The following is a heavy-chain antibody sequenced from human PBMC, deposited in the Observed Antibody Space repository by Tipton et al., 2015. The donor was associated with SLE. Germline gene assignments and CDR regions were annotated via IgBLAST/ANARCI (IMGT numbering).Heavy chain of an antibody. Sequence: TLSLTCTVSGGSISSGGYYWSWIRQHPGKGLEWIGYIYYSGSTYYNPSLKSRVTISVDTSKNQFSLKLSSVTAADTAVYYCARGAVLTGYSDAFDIWGQGTMVTVSS. V-gene: IGHV4-31*03. CDR2: IYYSGST. J-gene: IGHJ3*02. CDR3: ARGAVLTGYSDAFDI. D-gene: IGHD3-9*01. CDR1: GGSISSGGYY.